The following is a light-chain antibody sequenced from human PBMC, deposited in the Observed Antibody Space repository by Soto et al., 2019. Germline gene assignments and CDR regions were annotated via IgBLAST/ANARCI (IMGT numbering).Light chain of an antibody. CDR2: ATS. Sequence: EIVLTQSPGTLSLSPGETATLSCRASQTVNSDSLAWFQQRTGQATRLLIFATSRRATDFPDRFSGSGSGTDFTLAIRRLEPEDFAVYYCHRFGYSPRTFGQGTKVE. CDR3: HRFGYSPRT. J-gene: IGKJ1*01. V-gene: IGKV3-20*01. CDR1: QTVNSDS.